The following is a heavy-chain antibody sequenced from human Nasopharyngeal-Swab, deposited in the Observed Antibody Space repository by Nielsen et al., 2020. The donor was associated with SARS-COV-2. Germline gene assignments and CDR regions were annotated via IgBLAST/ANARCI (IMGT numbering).Heavy chain of an antibody. CDR2: LHSDGSGT. CDR3: ARGGDGYSMDY. D-gene: IGHD5-24*01. V-gene: IGHV3-74*01. Sequence: GWSLRLSCAASGFTISRYWMLWVRHAPGKGLVWVSRLHSDGSGTTYADSVRGRFTISRDNAKNTLYLQMNSLRAEDTAVYYCARGGDGYSMDYWGQGTLVTVSS. CDR1: GFTISRYW. J-gene: IGHJ4*02.